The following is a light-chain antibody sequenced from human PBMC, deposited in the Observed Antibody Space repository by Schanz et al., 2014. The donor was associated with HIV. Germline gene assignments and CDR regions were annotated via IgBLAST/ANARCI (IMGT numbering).Light chain of an antibody. CDR2: EAS. CDR3: QHYSSYSHT. Sequence: IQMTQSPSTLSASVGDRVSITCRSSQYISSGLAWYQQKPGKAPNLLIYEASILETGVPSRFSGSGFGTEFTLVISSLQPEDFATYYCQHYSSYSHTFGQGTRLDIK. V-gene: IGKV1-5*03. J-gene: IGKJ2*01. CDR1: QYISSG.